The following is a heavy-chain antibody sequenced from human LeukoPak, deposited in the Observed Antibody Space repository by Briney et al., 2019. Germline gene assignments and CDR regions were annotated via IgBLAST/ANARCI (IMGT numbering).Heavy chain of an antibody. J-gene: IGHJ2*01. CDR2: IYSGGST. V-gene: IGHV3-53*01. CDR1: GFTVSSNY. CDR3: AKGFYGSRYWYFDR. Sequence: GGSLRLSCAAPGFTVSSNYMSWVRQAPGKGLEWVSVIYSGGSTYYADSVKGQFTISRDNSKNTLYLQMNSLRAEDTAVCYCAKGFYGSRYWYFDRWGRGTPVTVSS. D-gene: IGHD3-10*01.